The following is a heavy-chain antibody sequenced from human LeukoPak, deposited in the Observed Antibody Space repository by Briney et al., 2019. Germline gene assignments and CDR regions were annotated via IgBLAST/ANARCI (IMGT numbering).Heavy chain of an antibody. CDR3: ARDGAWFGELFGYYYYYYMDV. V-gene: IGHV1-18*01. Sequence: ASVKVSCKASGYTFSSYGINWVRQAPGQGLEWMGWISTYNGNTNYAQKLQGRATMTTDTSTSTAYMELRSLRSDDTAVYYCARDGAWFGELFGYYYYYYMDVWGKGTTVTVSS. CDR1: GYTFSSYG. CDR2: ISTYNGNT. J-gene: IGHJ6*03. D-gene: IGHD3-10*01.